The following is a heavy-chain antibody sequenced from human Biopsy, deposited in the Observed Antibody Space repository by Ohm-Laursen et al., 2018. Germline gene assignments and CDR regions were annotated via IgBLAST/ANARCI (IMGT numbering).Heavy chain of an antibody. D-gene: IGHD3-10*01. Sequence: GTLSLTCTVSGGCINSYYWSWMRQPAGKGLEWIGRLFTSGTTNYSPSLNNRVTMSVDTSKNQFSLRLTSVTAADTAVYYCVRGGSGSFPFDYWGPGTLVTVSS. CDR2: LFTSGTT. CDR3: VRGGSGSFPFDY. V-gene: IGHV4-4*07. CDR1: GGCINSYY. J-gene: IGHJ4*02.